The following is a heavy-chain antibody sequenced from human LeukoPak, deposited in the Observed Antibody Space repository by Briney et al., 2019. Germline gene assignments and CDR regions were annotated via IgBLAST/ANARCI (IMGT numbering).Heavy chain of an antibody. V-gene: IGHV3-7*01. CDR3: AREDDWNYEDY. D-gene: IGHD1-7*01. Sequence: GRSLRLSCAASGFTFSNYWMSWVRQAPGKGLEWVANIKQDGSEKYYVDSVKGRFTISRDNAKNSLYLQMNSLRAEDTAIYYCAREDDWNYEDYWGQGTLVTVSS. CDR1: GFTFSNYW. CDR2: IKQDGSEK. J-gene: IGHJ4*02.